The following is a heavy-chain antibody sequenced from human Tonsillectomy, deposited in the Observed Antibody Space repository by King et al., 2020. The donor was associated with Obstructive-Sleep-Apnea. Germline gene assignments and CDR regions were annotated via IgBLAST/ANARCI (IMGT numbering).Heavy chain of an antibody. CDR3: ARAVERGSGYYLPPPPTLHYFDY. J-gene: IGHJ4*02. Sequence: QLQESGPGLVKPSQTLSLTCTVSGGSISSGNYYWSWIRQHPGKGLEWIGYIFYSGSTYYNPSLKSRVTISVDTSKNQFSLKLTSVTAADTAVYYCARAVERGSGYYLPPPPTLHYFDYWGQGPLVPVSS. D-gene: IGHD3-22*01. V-gene: IGHV4-31*03. CDR1: GGSISSGNYY. CDR2: IFYSGST.